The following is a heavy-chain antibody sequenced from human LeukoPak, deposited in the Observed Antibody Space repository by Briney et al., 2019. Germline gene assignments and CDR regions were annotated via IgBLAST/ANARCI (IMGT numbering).Heavy chain of an antibody. J-gene: IGHJ4*02. Sequence: GGSLRLSCAASGFTFSSYSMNWVRQAPGKGLEWVSSISSSSSYIYYADSVKGRFTISRDNAKNTLYLQMSSLSAEDMAVYYCERGTCCSSTSCTFDSWGQGTPVTASS. CDR1: GFTFSSYS. CDR2: ISSSSSYI. V-gene: IGHV3-21*01. CDR3: ERGTCCSSTSCTFDS. D-gene: IGHD2-2*01.